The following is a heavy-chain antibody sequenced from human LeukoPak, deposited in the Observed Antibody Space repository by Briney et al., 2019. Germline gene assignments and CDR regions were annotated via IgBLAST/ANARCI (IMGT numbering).Heavy chain of an antibody. J-gene: IGHJ5*02. CDR1: GGTFSNYA. Sequence: ASVKVSCKASGGTFSNYAISWVRQAPGQGLEWMGGIIPIFDTANYAQKFQGRVTITADESTSTAYMELSSLRSEDTAVYYCARALISAAGTTVGFDPWGQGTLVTVSS. V-gene: IGHV1-69*13. CDR3: ARALISAAGTTVGFDP. CDR2: IIPIFDTA. D-gene: IGHD6-13*01.